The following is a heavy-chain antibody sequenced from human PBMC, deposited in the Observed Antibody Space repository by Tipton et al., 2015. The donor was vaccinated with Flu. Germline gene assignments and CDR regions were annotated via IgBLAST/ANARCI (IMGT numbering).Heavy chain of an antibody. CDR1: GGSISSYY. CDR2: IYYSGST. V-gene: IGHV4-4*07. Sequence: TLSLTCTVSGGSISSYYWSWIRQPAGKGLEWIGSIYYSGSTYYNPSLKSRVTISVDTSKNQFSLKLSSVTAADTAVYYCARVGSGGTPYNWFDPWGQGTLVTVSS. J-gene: IGHJ5*02. CDR3: ARVGSGGTPYNWFDP. D-gene: IGHD2-15*01.